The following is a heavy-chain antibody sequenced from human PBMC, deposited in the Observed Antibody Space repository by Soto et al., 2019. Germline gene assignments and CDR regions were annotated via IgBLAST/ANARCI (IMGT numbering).Heavy chain of an antibody. V-gene: IGHV1-3*05. Sequence: QVQLVQSGAEEKKPGASVKVSCKASGYTFTSYAMHWVRQAPGQRLEWMGWINAGNGNTKYSQKFQGRVTITRDTSASTAYMELSSLRSEETAVYYCARDWGTPTVSLNWFDPWGQGTLVTVSS. CDR1: GYTFTSYA. CDR2: INAGNGNT. CDR3: ARDWGTPTVSLNWFDP. J-gene: IGHJ5*02. D-gene: IGHD3-16*01.